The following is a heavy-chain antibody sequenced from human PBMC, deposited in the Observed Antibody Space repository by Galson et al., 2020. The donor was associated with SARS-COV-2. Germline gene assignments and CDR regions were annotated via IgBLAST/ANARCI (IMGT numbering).Heavy chain of an antibody. CDR2: ISAYNGNT. V-gene: IGHV1-18*01. CDR1: GYTFTSYG. CDR3: ARGLGSSGWYGGNWFDP. J-gene: IGHJ5*02. D-gene: IGHD6-19*01. Sequence: ASVKVSCKASGYTFTSYGISWVRQAPGQGLEWMGWISAYNGNTNYAQKLQGRVTMTTDTSTSTAYTELRSLRSDDTAVYYCARGLGSSGWYGGNWFDPWGQGTLVTVSS.